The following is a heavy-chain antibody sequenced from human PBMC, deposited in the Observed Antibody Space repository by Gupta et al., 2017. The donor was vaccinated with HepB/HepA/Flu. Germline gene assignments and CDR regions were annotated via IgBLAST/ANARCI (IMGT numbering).Heavy chain of an antibody. V-gene: IGHV3-53*01. D-gene: IGHD3-10*01. CDR3: ALGGAGELYYYYMDV. CDR1: GVTVSSNY. J-gene: IGHJ6*03. CDR2: IYSGGST. Sequence: EVQLVESGGGLIQPGGSLRLSCAASGVTVSSNYMSWVRQAPGKGLEWVSVIYSGGSTYYADSVKGRFTISRDNSKNTLYLQMNSLRAEDTAVYYCALGGAGELYYYYMDVWGKGTTVTVSS.